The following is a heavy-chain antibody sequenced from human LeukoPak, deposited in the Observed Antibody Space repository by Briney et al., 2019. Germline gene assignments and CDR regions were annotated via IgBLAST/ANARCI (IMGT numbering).Heavy chain of an antibody. V-gene: IGHV4-4*09. CDR2: IYTSGST. D-gene: IGHD1-20*01. Sequence: SETLSLTCTVSGGSISSYYWSWVRQPPGKGLEWVGYIYTSGSTNYNPSLKSRVTISVDPSKNQFSLKLSSVTAADTAVYYCARAITGTSLVGGYYYYYMDVWGKGTTVTVSS. J-gene: IGHJ6*03. CDR1: GGSISSYY. CDR3: ARAITGTSLVGGYYYYYMDV.